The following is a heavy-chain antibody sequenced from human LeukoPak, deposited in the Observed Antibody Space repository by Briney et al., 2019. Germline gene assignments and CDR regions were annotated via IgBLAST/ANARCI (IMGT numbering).Heavy chain of an antibody. CDR2: IWYDGSNK. CDR3: AKVDSGSYYGSFDY. V-gene: IGHV3-33*06. CDR1: GFTFSSYG. Sequence: GGSLRLSCAASGFTFSSYGMHWVRQAPGKGLDWVAVIWYDGSNKYYADSVKGRFTISRDNSKNTLYLQMNSLRAEDTAVYYCAKVDSGSYYGSFDYWGQGTLVTLSS. J-gene: IGHJ4*02. D-gene: IGHD1-26*01.